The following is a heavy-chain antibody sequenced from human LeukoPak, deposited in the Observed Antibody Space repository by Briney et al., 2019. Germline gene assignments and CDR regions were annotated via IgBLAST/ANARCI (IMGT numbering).Heavy chain of an antibody. D-gene: IGHD2-21*02. CDR2: IRYDGSNK. J-gene: IGHJ6*03. V-gene: IGHV3-30*02. Sequence: GGSLRLSCAASGFTFSSYGMHWVRQAPGKGLEWVAFIRYDGSNKYYADSVKGRFTISRDNSKNTLYLQMNSLRAEDTAVYYCAKDSSSPLVVTAILYYYYYYMDVWGKGTTVTISS. CDR3: AKDSSSPLVVTAILYYYYYYMDV. CDR1: GFTFSSYG.